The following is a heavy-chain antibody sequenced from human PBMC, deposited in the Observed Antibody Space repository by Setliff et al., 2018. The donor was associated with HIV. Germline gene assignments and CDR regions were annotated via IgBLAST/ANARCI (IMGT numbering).Heavy chain of an antibody. V-gene: IGHV4-59*12. D-gene: IGHD1-1*01. J-gene: IGHJ4*02. CDR1: SDSIRFYF. CDR3: ARVPRLTSGRNYFDY. Sequence: SETLSLTCTVSSDSIRFYFWSWIRQHPGKGLEWIGNIYYTGNTYYNPSLRSRVSLSTDTSKSQFSLKVTSVTAADTAVYYCARVPRLTSGRNYFDYWGQGTLVTVSS. CDR2: IYYTGNT.